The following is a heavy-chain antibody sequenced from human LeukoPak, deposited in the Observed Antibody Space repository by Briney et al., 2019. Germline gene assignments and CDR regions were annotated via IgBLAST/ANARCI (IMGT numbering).Heavy chain of an antibody. J-gene: IGHJ3*02. D-gene: IGHD2-15*01. CDR2: IIPIFSTA. Sequence: ASVKVSCKASLGTFSSYAISWVRQAPGQGLEWMGGIIPIFSTANYAQKFQGRVTITADESTSTAYIERSSLSCEDTAVYYCSRDGYGSGCSCHDAFDIWGQGTMVTVSS. CDR1: LGTFSSYA. V-gene: IGHV1-69*13. CDR3: SRDGYGSGCSCHDAFDI.